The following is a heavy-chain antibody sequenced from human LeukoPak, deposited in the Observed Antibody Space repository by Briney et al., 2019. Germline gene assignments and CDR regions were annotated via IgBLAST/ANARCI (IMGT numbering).Heavy chain of an antibody. J-gene: IGHJ6*02. Sequence: ASVKVSCKASGYTFTSYGISWVRQAPGQGLEWMGWISAYNGNTNYAQKLQGRVTMTTDTSTSTAYMELRSLRSDDTAMYYCAIWSGYFHYYYYGMDVWGQGTTVTVSS. CDR1: GYTFTSYG. CDR2: ISAYNGNT. V-gene: IGHV1-18*01. D-gene: IGHD3-3*01. CDR3: AIWSGYFHYYYYGMDV.